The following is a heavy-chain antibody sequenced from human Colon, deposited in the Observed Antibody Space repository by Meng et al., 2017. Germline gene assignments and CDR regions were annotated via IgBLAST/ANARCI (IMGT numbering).Heavy chain of an antibody. Sequence: CGGGMVQPGRSLRLSCVASGLNFNTYAMHWVRQAPGKGLEWVAVISSDANYKYYAASVQGRFSISRDNSENTVYLQMNSLRPEDMSTYYCASSHNLYLVYWGQGTLVTVSS. CDR3: ASSHNLYLVY. D-gene: IGHD1-14*01. CDR1: GLNFNTYA. V-gene: IGHV3-30*01. J-gene: IGHJ4*02. CDR2: ISSDANYK.